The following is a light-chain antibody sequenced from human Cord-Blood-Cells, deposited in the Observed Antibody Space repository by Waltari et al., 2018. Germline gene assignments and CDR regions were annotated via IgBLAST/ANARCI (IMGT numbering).Light chain of an antibody. CDR3: QSADSSGTYVV. Sequence: SHELTQPPSVSVSPGQTARITCSGDALPKQYPYWYQQKPGQAPVLVIYKDSERPSGIPGGFSGSSSGTTVTLTISGVQAEDEADYDCQSADSSGTYVVFGGGTKLTVL. CDR1: ALPKQY. CDR2: KDS. V-gene: IGLV3-25*02. J-gene: IGLJ2*01.